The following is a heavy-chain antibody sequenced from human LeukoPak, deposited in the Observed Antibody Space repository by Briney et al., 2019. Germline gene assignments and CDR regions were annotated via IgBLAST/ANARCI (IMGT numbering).Heavy chain of an antibody. Sequence: SEALSLTYTVSGGSMTPYHWTWIRQPAGKGLEWIGRLHISGNKNYNPSLKGRVTISLDTSKNQFSLEMTSVTAADTAVYFCARDPLRSSFDSWGRGILVTVSS. CDR2: LHISGNK. J-gene: IGHJ4*02. D-gene: IGHD6-13*01. CDR1: GGSMTPYH. V-gene: IGHV4-4*07. CDR3: ARDPLRSSFDS.